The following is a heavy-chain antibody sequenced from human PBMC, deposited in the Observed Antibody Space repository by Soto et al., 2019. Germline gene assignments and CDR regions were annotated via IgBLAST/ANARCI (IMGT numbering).Heavy chain of an antibody. CDR1: GYSFTSYW. Sequence: EVQLVQSGAEVKKPGESLKISCKGSGYSFTSYWIGWVRQMPGKGLEWMGIIYPGDSDTRYSPSFQGQVTISADKSISTAYLQWSSLKASDTAMYYWARSYRTLTHDYGVPGAFDYWGQGTLVTVSS. CDR2: IYPGDSDT. V-gene: IGHV5-51*01. CDR3: ARSYRTLTHDYGVPGAFDY. J-gene: IGHJ4*02. D-gene: IGHD4-17*01.